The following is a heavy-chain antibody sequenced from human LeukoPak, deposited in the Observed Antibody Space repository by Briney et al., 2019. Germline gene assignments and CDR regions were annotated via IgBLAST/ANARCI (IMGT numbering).Heavy chain of an antibody. J-gene: IGHJ4*02. CDR1: GFTFSSYA. Sequence: GGSLRLSCAASGFTFSSYAMSWVRQAPGKGLEWVSGISGSGGSTYYADSVKGRFTISRDNSKNTLYLQMNSLRAEDRAVYYCAKGDSGWYGRVYWGQGTLVTVSS. D-gene: IGHD6-19*01. V-gene: IGHV3-23*01. CDR3: AKGDSGWYGRVY. CDR2: ISGSGGST.